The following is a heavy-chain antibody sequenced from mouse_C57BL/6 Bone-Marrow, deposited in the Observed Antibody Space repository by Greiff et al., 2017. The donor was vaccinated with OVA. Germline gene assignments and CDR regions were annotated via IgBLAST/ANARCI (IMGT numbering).Heavy chain of an antibody. J-gene: IGHJ1*03. V-gene: IGHV1-54*01. Sequence: VQLQQSGAELVRPGTSVKVSCKASGYAFTNYLIEWVKQRPGQGLEWIGVINPGSGGTNYNEKFKGKATLTADKSSSTAYMQLSSLTSEDSAVYFCAREDSNYVYWYFDVWGTGTTVTVSS. CDR1: GYAFTNYL. CDR2: INPGSGGT. CDR3: AREDSNYVYWYFDV. D-gene: IGHD2-5*01.